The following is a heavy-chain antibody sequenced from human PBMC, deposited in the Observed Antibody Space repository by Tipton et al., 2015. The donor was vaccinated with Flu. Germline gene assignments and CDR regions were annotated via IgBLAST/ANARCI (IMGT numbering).Heavy chain of an antibody. V-gene: IGHV3-7*01. CDR3: ARESDCAGGTCYSYYSYAMDV. D-gene: IGHD2-15*01. Sequence: SLRLSCAASGFTFSNYWMSWVRQATGKGLEWVANIKGDGSEKYYVDSVKGRLTISRDNAKNSLYLQMNSLRADDTAVYYCARESDCAGGTCYSYYSYAMDVWGQGTSFTFSS. CDR1: GFTFSNYW. CDR2: IKGDGSEK. J-gene: IGHJ6*02.